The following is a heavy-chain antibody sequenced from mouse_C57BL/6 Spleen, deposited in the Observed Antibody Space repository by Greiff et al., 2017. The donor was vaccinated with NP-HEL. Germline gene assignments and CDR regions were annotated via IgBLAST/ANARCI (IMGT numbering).Heavy chain of an antibody. CDR3: ARGAQAGGHYAMDY. Sequence: VQLQQSGAELVKPGASVKISCKASGYTFTDYYMNWVKQSHGKSLEWIGDINPNNGGTSYNEKFKGKATLTVDKSSSTAYMELRSLTSEDSAVYYCARGAQAGGHYAMDYWVQGTPVTVSS. CDR2: INPNNGGT. J-gene: IGHJ4*01. D-gene: IGHD3-2*02. V-gene: IGHV1-26*01. CDR1: GYTFTDYY.